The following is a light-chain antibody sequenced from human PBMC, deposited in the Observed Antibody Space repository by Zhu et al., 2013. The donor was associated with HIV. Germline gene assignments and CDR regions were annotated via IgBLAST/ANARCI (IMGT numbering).Light chain of an antibody. Sequence: QSALTQPRSVSGSPGQSVTISCTGTSSDVGGYSYVSWYQQHPGKAPKLIIYEVTNRPSGVSHRFSGSKSGNTASLTISGLQAEDEADYYCSSYRSTITRVFGGGTRLTVL. CDR3: SSYRSTITRV. CDR1: SSDVGGYSY. CDR2: EVT. V-gene: IGLV2-14*01. J-gene: IGLJ2*01.